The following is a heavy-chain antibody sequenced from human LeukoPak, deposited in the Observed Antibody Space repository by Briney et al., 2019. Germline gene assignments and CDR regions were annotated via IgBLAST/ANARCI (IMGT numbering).Heavy chain of an antibody. CDR2: ISGSGDKT. CDR1: GFTFSSSA. CDR3: AKATYYDFWSGYSNWFDP. Sequence: GGSLRLSCAASGFTFSSSAMTWVRQAPGKGLEWVSSISGSGDKTYYADSVKGRFTISRDNSKNTLYLQMNSLRAEDTAVYYCAKATYYDFWSGYSNWFDPWGQGTLVTVSS. J-gene: IGHJ5*02. D-gene: IGHD3-3*01. V-gene: IGHV3-23*01.